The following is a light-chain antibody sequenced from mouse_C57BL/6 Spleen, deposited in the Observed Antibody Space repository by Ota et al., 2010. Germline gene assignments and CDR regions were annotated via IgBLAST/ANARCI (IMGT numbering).Light chain of an antibody. CDR1: QSLLNSGNQKNC. CDR3: HQYLSSLT. V-gene: IGKV8-28*01. J-gene: IGKJ5*01. Sequence: DIVMTQSPSSLSVSAGEKVTMSCKSSQSLLNSGNQKNCLAWYQQNPGQPPKLLIYGASTRESGVPDRFTGSGSGTDFTLTISSVQAEDLAVYYCHQYLSSLTFGAGTKLELK. CDR2: GAS.